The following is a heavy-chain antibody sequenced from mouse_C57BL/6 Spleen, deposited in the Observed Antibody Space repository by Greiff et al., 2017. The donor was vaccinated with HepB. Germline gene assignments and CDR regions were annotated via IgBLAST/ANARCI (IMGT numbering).Heavy chain of an antibody. CDR3: ARDGNYDAMDY. Sequence: QVQLQQPGAELVKPGASVKMSCKASGYTFTSYWITWVKQRPGQGLEWIGDIYPGSGSTNYNEKFKSKATLTVDTSSSTAYMQLSTLTSEDSAVYYCARDGNYDAMDYWGQGTSVTVSS. CDR1: GYTFTSYW. D-gene: IGHD2-1*01. CDR2: IYPGSGST. V-gene: IGHV1-55*01. J-gene: IGHJ4*01.